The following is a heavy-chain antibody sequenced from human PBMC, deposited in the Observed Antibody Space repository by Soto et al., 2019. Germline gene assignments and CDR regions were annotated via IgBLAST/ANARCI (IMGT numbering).Heavy chain of an antibody. CDR1: GGSFSGYY. V-gene: IGHV4-34*01. CDR2: INHSGST. CDR3: ATEGAPYSSSWYWVGAFDI. D-gene: IGHD6-13*01. J-gene: IGHJ3*02. Sequence: SETLSLTCAVYGGSFSGYYWSWIRQPPGKGLEWIGEINHSGSTNYNPSLKSRVTISVDTSKNQFSLKLSSVTAADTAVYYCATEGAPYSSSWYWVGAFDIWGQGTMVTVSS.